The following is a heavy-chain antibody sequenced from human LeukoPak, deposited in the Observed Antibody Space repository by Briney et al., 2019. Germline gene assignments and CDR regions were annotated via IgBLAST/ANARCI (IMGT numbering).Heavy chain of an antibody. V-gene: IGHV1-69*05. CDR1: GGTFSSYA. CDR2: IIPIFGSA. J-gene: IGHJ3*02. CDR3: ACLWDSSGYYQDDAFDI. D-gene: IGHD3-22*01. Sequence: SVKVSCKASGGTFSSYAISWVRQAPGQGLEWMGRIIPIFGSANYAQKFQGRVTITTDESTSTAYMELSSLRSEDTAVYYCACLWDSSGYYQDDAFDIWGQGTMVTVSS.